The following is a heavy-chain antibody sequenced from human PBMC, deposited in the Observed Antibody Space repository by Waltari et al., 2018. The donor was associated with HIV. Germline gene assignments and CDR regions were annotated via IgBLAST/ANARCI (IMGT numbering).Heavy chain of an antibody. J-gene: IGHJ4*02. CDR2: ISGSGGST. V-gene: IGHV3-23*01. D-gene: IGHD6-6*01. CDR1: GFTFRSYA. CDR3: AKEGIAGRPSVPDY. Sequence: EVQLLESGGGLVQPGGSLRLSCAAYGFTFRSYAMSWVRQAPGKGPEWVSFISGSGGSTHYADFVKGRFTISRDNSKNTLYLQMNSLRAEDTAVYYCAKEGIAGRPSVPDYWGQGTLVTVSS.